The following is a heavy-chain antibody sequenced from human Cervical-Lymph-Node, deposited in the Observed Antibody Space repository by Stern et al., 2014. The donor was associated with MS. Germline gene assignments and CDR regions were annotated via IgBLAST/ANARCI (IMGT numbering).Heavy chain of an antibody. V-gene: IGHV1-18*01. CDR3: ARDKMHAFDY. CDR2: ISADSGNT. J-gene: IGHJ4*02. Sequence: VQLVESGTEVKKPGASVLVSCKASGYTFTTYGITWVRQAPGQGLEWMGWISADSGNTKYAQKFQDRVTMTRDTTTGTANMEVRSLRSEDTAVYYCARDKMHAFDYWGQGTQVTVPS. CDR1: GYTFTTYG. D-gene: IGHD2-8*01.